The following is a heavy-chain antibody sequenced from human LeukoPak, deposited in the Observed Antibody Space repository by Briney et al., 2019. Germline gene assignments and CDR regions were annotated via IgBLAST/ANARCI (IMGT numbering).Heavy chain of an antibody. V-gene: IGHV3-30*18. J-gene: IGHJ4*02. CDR2: ISYDGSNK. D-gene: IGHD4-23*01. CDR1: GFTFSSYG. CDR3: AKPDYGGREGY. Sequence: GGSLRLSCAASGFTFSSYGMHWVRQAPGKGLEWVAVISYDGSNKYYADSVKGRFTISRDNSKNTLYLQMNSLRAEDTAVYYCAKPDYGGREGYWGQGTPVTVSS.